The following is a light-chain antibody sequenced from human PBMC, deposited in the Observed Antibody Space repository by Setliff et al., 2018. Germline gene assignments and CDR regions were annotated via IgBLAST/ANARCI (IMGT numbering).Light chain of an antibody. CDR1: QNIKTW. J-gene: IGKJ1*01. CDR2: EAS. CDR3: QQYQDFWS. V-gene: IGKV1-5*03. Sequence: DIQMTQSLSTLSASVGDRVTITCRASQNIKTWLAWHQQKPGKAPKVLIYEASNLKSGVPSRFSGSGSGTEFTLTISSLQPDDFATYYCQQYQDFWSFGQGTKVDNK.